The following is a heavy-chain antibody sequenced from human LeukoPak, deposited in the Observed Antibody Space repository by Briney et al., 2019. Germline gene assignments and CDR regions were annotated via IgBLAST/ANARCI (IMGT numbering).Heavy chain of an antibody. CDR3: ARPYDSSGYYYL. J-gene: IGHJ5*02. CDR2: IYYTGST. CDR1: GGSINTRSYY. Sequence: SETLSLSCSVSGGSINTRSYYWGWIRQPPGKGLEWIGSIYYTGSTYYNVSLRGRVTISVDTSKNQFSLELSSVTAADTAVYYCARPYDSSGYYYLWGQGTLVTVSS. D-gene: IGHD3-22*01. V-gene: IGHV4-39*01.